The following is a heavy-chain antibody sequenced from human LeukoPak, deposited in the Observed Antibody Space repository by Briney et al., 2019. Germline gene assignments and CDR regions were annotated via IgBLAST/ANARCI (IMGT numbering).Heavy chain of an antibody. D-gene: IGHD1-14*01. J-gene: IGHJ6*03. CDR1: GDSFNNYI. Sequence: ASVKVSCKASGDSFNNYIITWVRQAPGQGLEWMGGVMPLFNTPNYAQKFQGRISITTDASTHTPYLELRSLRSEDTAVYSCARVDRHHFYMDVWGKGTTVTVSS. CDR2: VMPLFNTP. CDR3: ARVDRHHFYMDV. V-gene: IGHV1-69*05.